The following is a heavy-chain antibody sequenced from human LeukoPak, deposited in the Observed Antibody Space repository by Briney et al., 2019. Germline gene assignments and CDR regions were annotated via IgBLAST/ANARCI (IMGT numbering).Heavy chain of an antibody. CDR1: GGTFSSYA. V-gene: IGHV1-69*04. Sequence: SVKVSCKASGGTFSSYAISWVRQAPGQGLEWMGRIIPILGIANYAQKFQGRVTITADKSTSTAYMELSSLRSEDTAVYYCARDWRPPHSITIFGVVHDYWGQGTLVTVSS. D-gene: IGHD3-3*01. J-gene: IGHJ4*02. CDR3: ARDWRPPHSITIFGVVHDY. CDR2: IIPILGIA.